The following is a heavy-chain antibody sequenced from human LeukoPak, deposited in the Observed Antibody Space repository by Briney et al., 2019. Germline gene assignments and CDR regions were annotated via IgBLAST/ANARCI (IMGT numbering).Heavy chain of an antibody. V-gene: IGHV1-46*01. CDR1: GYTFTSYY. J-gene: IGHJ5*01. CDR3: ARLATPSTMAARGRSWFES. CDR2: INPRGGST. Sequence: ASVKVSCKASGYTFTSYYMHWVRQAPGQGLEWMGIINPRGGSTSYTQKFQGRVTISVDTSKNQFSLKLSSVTAADTAVYYCARLATPSTMAARGRSWFESWGQGTLVTVSS. D-gene: IGHD6-6*01.